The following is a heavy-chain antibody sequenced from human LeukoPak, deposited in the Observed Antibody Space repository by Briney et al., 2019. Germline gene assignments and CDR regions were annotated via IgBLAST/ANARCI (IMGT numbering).Heavy chain of an antibody. CDR1: GFTFSSYA. Sequence: PGGSLRLSCAASGFTFSSYAMSWVRRAPGKGLEWVSAISGSGGSTYYADSVKGRFTISRDNSENTLYLQMNSLRTEDTAVYYCAKDLTTYFDYWGQGTLVTVSS. J-gene: IGHJ4*02. V-gene: IGHV3-23*01. D-gene: IGHD4-11*01. CDR3: AKDLTTYFDY. CDR2: ISGSGGST.